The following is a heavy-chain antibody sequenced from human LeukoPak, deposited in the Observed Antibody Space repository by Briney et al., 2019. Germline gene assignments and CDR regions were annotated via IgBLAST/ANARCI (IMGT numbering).Heavy chain of an antibody. CDR3: AKEYPYYCDY. D-gene: IGHD2-2*01. CDR2: ISYDGSNK. J-gene: IGHJ4*02. CDR1: GFSFSNYG. Sequence: GGSLRLSCAASGFSFSNYGMHWVRQAPGKGLEWVAVISYDGSNKYYVDSVKGRFTISRDNSKNTLYLKMNRLRAEDTAVYYCAKEYPYYCDYWGQGTLVTVSS. V-gene: IGHV3-30*18.